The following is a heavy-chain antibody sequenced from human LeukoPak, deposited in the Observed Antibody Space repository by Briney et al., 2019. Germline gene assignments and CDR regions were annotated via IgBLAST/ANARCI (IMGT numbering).Heavy chain of an antibody. Sequence: ASVKVSCKASGYTFTGYYIHWVRQAPGQGLEWMGWISAYNGNTNYAQKLQGRVTMTTDTSTSTAYMELRSLRSDDTAVYYCARFLLRGYYIDAFDIWGQGTMVTVSS. D-gene: IGHD3-22*01. V-gene: IGHV1-18*04. CDR2: ISAYNGNT. J-gene: IGHJ3*02. CDR3: ARFLLRGYYIDAFDI. CDR1: GYTFTGYY.